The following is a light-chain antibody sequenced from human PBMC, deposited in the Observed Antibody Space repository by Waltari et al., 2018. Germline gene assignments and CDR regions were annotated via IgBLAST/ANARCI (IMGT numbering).Light chain of an antibody. CDR3: QQRSNWPPPT. CDR2: DAS. CDR1: QNINTY. Sequence: EIVLTQSPATLSLSPGESAPLSCRASQNINTYLAWYQQKPGQAPRLLIYDASSRATGIPARFSGSGSGTDFTLTISSLEPEDFAVYYCQQRSNWPPPTFGGGTKVDI. J-gene: IGKJ4*01. V-gene: IGKV3-11*01.